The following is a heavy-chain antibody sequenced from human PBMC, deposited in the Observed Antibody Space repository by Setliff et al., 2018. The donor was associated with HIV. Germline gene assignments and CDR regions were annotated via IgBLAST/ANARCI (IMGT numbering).Heavy chain of an antibody. Sequence: PSETLSLTCAVYGGSFSGYYWTWIRQPPGRGLEWIGEVIHSGGTNYNRSLKSRVTISVDTPKDQFSLNLSSVTAADTAVYYCARGGLGVVGAIDYWGQGTLVTVSS. D-gene: IGHD2-15*01. V-gene: IGHV4-34*01. J-gene: IGHJ4*02. CDR3: ARGGLGVVGAIDY. CDR2: VIHSGGT. CDR1: GGSFSGYY.